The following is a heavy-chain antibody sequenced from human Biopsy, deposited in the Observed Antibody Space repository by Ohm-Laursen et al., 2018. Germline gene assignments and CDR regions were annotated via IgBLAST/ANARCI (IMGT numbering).Heavy chain of an antibody. V-gene: IGHV4-39*01. CDR2: VFHSGIT. Sequence: GTLSLTCTVSGGSVSSNVHYWAWIRQPPGKGLECIGTVFHSGITFYNPSLKSRVTISIDTSKNHFSLNLSSLTAADTAVYYCARHPTGFWFDPWGQGTLVTVSS. J-gene: IGHJ5*02. CDR1: GGSVSSNVHY. CDR3: ARHPTGFWFDP.